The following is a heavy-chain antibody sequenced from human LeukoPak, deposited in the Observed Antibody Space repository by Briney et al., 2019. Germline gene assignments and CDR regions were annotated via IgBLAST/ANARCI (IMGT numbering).Heavy chain of an antibody. CDR2: IIPIFGTA. CDR1: GGTLSSYA. Sequence: GSSVKVPCKASGGTLSSYAMSWVRQAPGQGLEWMGGIIPIFGTADYAQTLQGRATMTTDTSTRTAYMALRSLRSDYTAVYCCASSSVGYYYDSSGYHHGDFDYWGEGTPVTVSS. D-gene: IGHD3-22*01. V-gene: IGHV1-69*05. CDR3: ASSSVGYYYDSSGYHHGDFDY. J-gene: IGHJ4*02.